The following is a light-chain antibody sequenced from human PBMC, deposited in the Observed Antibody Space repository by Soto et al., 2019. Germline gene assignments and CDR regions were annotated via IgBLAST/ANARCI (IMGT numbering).Light chain of an antibody. CDR3: SSYTNRATYV. V-gene: IGLV2-14*01. J-gene: IGLJ1*01. CDR2: DVS. CDR1: SSDVGGYNY. Sequence: QSALTQPASVSGSPGQSITISCTGTSSDVGGYNYVSWYQQHPGKAPKLMVYDVSNRPSGVSTRFSGSKSGDTASLTISGLQAEDEADYYCSSYTNRATYVFGTGTKVTVL.